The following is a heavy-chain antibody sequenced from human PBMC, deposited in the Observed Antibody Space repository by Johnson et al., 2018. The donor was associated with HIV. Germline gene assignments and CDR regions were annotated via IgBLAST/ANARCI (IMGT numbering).Heavy chain of an antibody. CDR1: GFTFSSYA. Sequence: VQLVESGGGVVQPGRSLRLSCAASGFTFSSYAMHWVRQAPGNGLEWVANIKQDGSEKYYVDSVKGRFTISRDNSKNTLYVQMNRLRTEDTAVYFCAKGRSGGSGAFDIWGQGTMVTVSS. J-gene: IGHJ3*02. D-gene: IGHD3-10*01. CDR2: IKQDGSEK. CDR3: AKGRSGGSGAFDI. V-gene: IGHV3-7*01.